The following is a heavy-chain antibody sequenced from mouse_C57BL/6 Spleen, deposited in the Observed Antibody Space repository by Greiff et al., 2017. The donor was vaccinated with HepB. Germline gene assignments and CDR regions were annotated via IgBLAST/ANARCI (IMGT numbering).Heavy chain of an antibody. CDR1: GYAFSSYW. D-gene: IGHD2-1*01. CDR3: ARSHIYYCNYDWYFDV. CDR2: IYPGDGDT. V-gene: IGHV1-80*01. Sequence: VQLQQSGAELVKPGASLKISCKASGYAFSSYWMNWVKQRPGKGLEWIGQIYPGDGDTNYNGKFKGKATLTADKSSSTAYMQLSSLTSEDSAVYFCARSHIYYCNYDWYFDVWGTGTTVTVSS. J-gene: IGHJ1*03.